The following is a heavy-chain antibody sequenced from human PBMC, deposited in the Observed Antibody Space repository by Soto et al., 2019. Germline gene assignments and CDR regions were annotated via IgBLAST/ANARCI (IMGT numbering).Heavy chain of an antibody. CDR2: VSSDGGLK. CDR1: GFTFSSFG. Sequence: QVQLVESGGGVVQSGRSLRLSCEASGFTFSSFGMHWVRQAPGKGLEWVAVVSSDGGLKYYADSVKGRFTISRDNSKNTLYLQMNRLGAEDTAIYYCAKEYDSSGYGAFFDYWGQGTLVTVSS. CDR3: AKEYDSSGYGAFFDY. J-gene: IGHJ4*02. D-gene: IGHD3-22*01. V-gene: IGHV3-30*18.